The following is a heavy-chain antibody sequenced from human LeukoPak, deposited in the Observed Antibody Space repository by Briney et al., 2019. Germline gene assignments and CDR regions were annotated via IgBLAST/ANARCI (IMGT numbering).Heavy chain of an antibody. J-gene: IGHJ4*02. CDR1: GFTVSSNY. D-gene: IGHD3-3*02. Sequence: PGGSLRLSCAASGFTVSSNYMSWVRQAPGKGLEWVSIIYSGGNTYYADSVKGRFTISRDNSKNTLYLRMNSLRAEDTAVYYCARGLLASGDYWGQGTLVTVSS. CDR2: IYSGGNT. V-gene: IGHV3-53*01. CDR3: ARGLLASGDY.